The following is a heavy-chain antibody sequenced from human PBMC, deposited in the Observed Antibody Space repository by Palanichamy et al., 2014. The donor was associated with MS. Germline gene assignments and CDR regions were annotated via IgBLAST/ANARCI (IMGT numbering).Heavy chain of an antibody. Sequence: EVQLLESGGGLVQSGGSLRLSCAASGFTFSSYAMSWVRQAPGKGLEWVSLISDSGSNTYYADSVKGRFTISRDNSKNTLYLQMGSLRAEDTAVYYCASTIFGLVSDGFDIWGQGTMVTVSS. CDR2: ISDSGSNT. V-gene: IGHV3-23*01. D-gene: IGHD3/OR15-3a*01. CDR3: ASTIFGLVSDGFDI. CDR1: GFTFSSYA. J-gene: IGHJ3*02.